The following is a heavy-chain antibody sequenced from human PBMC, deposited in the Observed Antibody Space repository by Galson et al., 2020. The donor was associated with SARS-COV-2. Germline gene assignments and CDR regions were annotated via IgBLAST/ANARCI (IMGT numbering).Heavy chain of an antibody. V-gene: IGHV3-43*01. CDR3: AKDMVGYTGFDY. Sequence: GESLKISCAASGFTFEGYTMHWVRQAPGKGLEWVSLINGGGDPTFYADSVRGRFTISRDNNKKSLYLQMHSLTTEDTALYYCAKDMVGYTGFDYWGQGTLVTVSS. CDR1: GFTFEGYT. J-gene: IGHJ4*02. CDR2: INGGGDPT. D-gene: IGHD3-16*02.